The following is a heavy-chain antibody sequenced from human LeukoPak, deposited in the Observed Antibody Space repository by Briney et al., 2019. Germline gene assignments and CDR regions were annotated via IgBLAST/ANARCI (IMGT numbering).Heavy chain of an antibody. D-gene: IGHD5-12*01. J-gene: IGHJ6*02. CDR2: ISYDGSNK. CDR3: ARGTGRRVATISYYYYGLDV. CDR1: GFTFSSYA. V-gene: IGHV3-30-3*01. Sequence: GGSLRLSCAASGFTFSSYAMHWVRQAPGKGLEWVAVISYDGSNKYYADSVEGRFTISRDNSKNTLYLQMNSLRAEDTAVYYCARGTGRRVATISYYYYGLDVWGQGTTVTVPS.